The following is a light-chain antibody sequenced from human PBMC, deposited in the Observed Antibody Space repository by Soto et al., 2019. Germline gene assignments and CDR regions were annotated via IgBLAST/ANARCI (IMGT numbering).Light chain of an antibody. V-gene: IGKV3-15*01. Sequence: EIVVTQSPATLSVSPGERASLSCWTSQSVSNNLAWYQQKPGQAPRLLIYGASTRATDIPARFSGSGSGTDFTLTIISLQSEDFAVYYCQQYSDWPPSITFGQGTRLEIK. CDR1: QSVSNN. J-gene: IGKJ5*01. CDR2: GAS. CDR3: QQYSDWPPSIT.